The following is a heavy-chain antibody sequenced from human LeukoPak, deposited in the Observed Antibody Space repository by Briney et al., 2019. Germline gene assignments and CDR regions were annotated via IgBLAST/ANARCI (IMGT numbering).Heavy chain of an antibody. CDR1: GFTFGTYA. CDR2: ISSSSSYI. V-gene: IGHV3-21*01. J-gene: IGHJ4*02. Sequence: PGGSLRLSCAASGFTFGTYAMNWVRQAPGKGLEWVSTISSSSSYIYYADSVKGRFTISRDNAKNSLYLQMNSLRAEDTAVYYCARGSSYFFDYWGQGTLVTVSS. D-gene: IGHD6-6*01. CDR3: ARGSSYFFDY.